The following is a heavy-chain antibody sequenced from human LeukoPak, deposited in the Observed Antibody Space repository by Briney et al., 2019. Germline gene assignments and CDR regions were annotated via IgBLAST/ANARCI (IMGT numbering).Heavy chain of an antibody. CDR1: GFTFSDYY. CDR2: ISSSSSYT. V-gene: IGHV3-11*06. D-gene: IGHD4-17*01. J-gene: IGHJ5*02. CDR3: ARDSFTSGDYARWFDP. Sequence: PGGSLRLSCAASGFTFSDYYMSWIRQAPGKGLGWVSYISSSSSYTNYADSVKGRFTISRDNAKNSLYLQMNSLRAEDTAVYYCARDSFTSGDYARWFDPWGQGTLVTVSS.